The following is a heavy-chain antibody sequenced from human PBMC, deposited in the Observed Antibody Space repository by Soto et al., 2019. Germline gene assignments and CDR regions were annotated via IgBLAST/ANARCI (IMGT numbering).Heavy chain of an antibody. V-gene: IGHV3-23*01. CDR1: GFSFGSYA. CDR2: ISGGGART. D-gene: IGHD1-26*01. J-gene: IGHJ4*02. CDR3: AKATSSGSHGEY. Sequence: VQLLESGGGLVQPGGSLRLSCATSGFSFGSYAMTWVRQAPGKGLEWVSTISGGGARTYYADSVKGRITISRDNSKNTLYLQMNSLRAEDTAVYYCAKATSSGSHGEYWGQGNLVTVSS.